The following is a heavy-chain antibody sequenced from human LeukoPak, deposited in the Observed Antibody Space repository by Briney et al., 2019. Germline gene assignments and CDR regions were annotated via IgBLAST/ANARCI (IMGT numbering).Heavy chain of an antibody. J-gene: IGHJ4*02. CDR1: GFTVSSSNY. Sequence: PGGSLRLSCAASGFTVSSSNYMNWVRQAPGKGLEWISYISSSSTTIYYADSVKGRFTISRDNAKNSLSLQMNSLRDEDTAMYYCARESRYSSDYWGQGTLVTVSS. CDR3: ARESRYSSDY. V-gene: IGHV3-48*02. CDR2: ISSSSTTI. D-gene: IGHD6-13*01.